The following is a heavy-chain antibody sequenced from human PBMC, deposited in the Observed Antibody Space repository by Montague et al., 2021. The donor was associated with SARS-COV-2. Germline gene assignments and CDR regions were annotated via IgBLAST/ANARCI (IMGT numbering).Heavy chain of an antibody. D-gene: IGHD1-26*01. CDR3: ARYGSGKYHADYSGSYHLDY. CDR1: GGSISSYY. Sequence: SETLSITCTVSGGSISSYYWSWIRQPPGKGLEWIGYIYYSGSTNYNPSLKSRVTISVDTSKNQFSLKLSSVTAADTAVYYCARYGSGKYHADYSGSYHLDYWGQGTLVTVSS. J-gene: IGHJ4*02. CDR2: IYYSGST. V-gene: IGHV4-59*01.